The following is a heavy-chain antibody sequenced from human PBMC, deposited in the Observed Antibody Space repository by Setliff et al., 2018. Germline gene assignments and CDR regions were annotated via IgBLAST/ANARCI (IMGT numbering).Heavy chain of an antibody. CDR3: ARTATYSYFDY. CDR1: GASISSGTYY. CDR2: LHYRGTT. V-gene: IGHV4-39*01. J-gene: IGHJ4*02. D-gene: IGHD1-26*01. Sequence: LSLTCTVSGASISSGTYYWAWIRQPPGKGLEWIGRLHYRGTTYSNASLASRLTISVDTAKNQFSRKLTSVTAADTAVYYGARTATYSYFDYWGQGTRVTVSS.